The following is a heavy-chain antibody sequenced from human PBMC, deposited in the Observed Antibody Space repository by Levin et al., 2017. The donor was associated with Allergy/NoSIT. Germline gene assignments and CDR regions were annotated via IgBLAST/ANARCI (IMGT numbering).Heavy chain of an antibody. D-gene: IGHD3-10*01. CDR1: GFTFSSYA. V-gene: IGHV3-30-3*01. Sequence: GGSLRLSCAASGFTFSSYAMHWVRQAPGKGLEWVAVISYDGSNKYYADSVKGRFTISRDNSKNTLYLQMNSLRAEDTAVYYCNSVYGSGSNFDYWGQGTLVTVSS. CDR2: ISYDGSNK. CDR3: NSVYGSGSNFDY. J-gene: IGHJ4*02.